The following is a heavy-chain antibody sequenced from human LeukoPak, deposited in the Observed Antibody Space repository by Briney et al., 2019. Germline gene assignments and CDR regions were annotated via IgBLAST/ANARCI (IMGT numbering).Heavy chain of an antibody. CDR1: GYTFTSYG. D-gene: IGHD5-18*01. Sequence: ASVKVSCKASGYTFTSYGISWVRQAPGQGLEWMGWISAYNGNTNYAQKLQGRVTMTTDTSTSTAYMELRSLRSDDTAVYYCARERDTALAPYFDYWGQGTLVTVSS. CDR2: ISAYNGNT. CDR3: ARERDTALAPYFDY. J-gene: IGHJ4*02. V-gene: IGHV1-18*01.